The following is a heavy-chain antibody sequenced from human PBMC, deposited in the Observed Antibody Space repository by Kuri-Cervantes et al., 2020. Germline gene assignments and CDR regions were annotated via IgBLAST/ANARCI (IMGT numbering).Heavy chain of an antibody. V-gene: IGHV3-30*18. J-gene: IGHJ4*02. CDR3: AKDLLYGKVLGRIDH. Sequence: GESLKISCAASGFTFYSYGMHWVRQAPGKGLEWVATISYDGSKTYYGNSVKGRFTISRDNSKNTQYLQMNRLRSEDTAVYYCAKDLLYGKVLGRIDHWGQGALVTVSS. D-gene: IGHD3-16*01. CDR2: ISYDGSKT. CDR1: GFTFYSYG.